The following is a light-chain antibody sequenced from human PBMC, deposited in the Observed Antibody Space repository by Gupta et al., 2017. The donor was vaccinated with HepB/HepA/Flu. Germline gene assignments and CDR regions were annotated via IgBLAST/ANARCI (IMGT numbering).Light chain of an antibody. J-gene: IGLJ2*01. V-gene: IGLV3-1*01. CDR3: QVWDNRVVV. CDR1: DLGNKY. Sequence: SSDLSQPPSVSVSPGQTATIICSGNDLGNKYASWYQQKPGQSPVLLIYKDGKRPATVPGRFSGSNSGDTATLTISGTQPMDEDDYYCQVWDNRVVVFGGGTKLTVL. CDR2: KDG.